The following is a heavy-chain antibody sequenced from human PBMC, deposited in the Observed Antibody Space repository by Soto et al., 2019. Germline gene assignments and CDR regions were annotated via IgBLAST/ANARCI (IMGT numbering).Heavy chain of an antibody. CDR1: GDSIAKSKYY. V-gene: IGHV4-39*01. J-gene: IGHJ2*01. Sequence: QLQLQESGPGLVKPSETLTLTCTVSGDSIAKSKYYWGWLRQPPGKGPEGIGSIYYDGRTYLNPSLQSRVTISLATSMNPFSLKVSSVTAADTATYFCAKQPLNPRVRPYWHFDLGGRGTLVTVSS. D-gene: IGHD6-6*01. CDR3: AKQPLNPRVRPYWHFDL. CDR2: IYYDGRT.